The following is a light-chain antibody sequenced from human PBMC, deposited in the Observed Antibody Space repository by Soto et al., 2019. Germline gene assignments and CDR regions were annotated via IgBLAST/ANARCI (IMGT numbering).Light chain of an antibody. CDR2: DVF. CDR3: QQSFTTWT. CDR1: QTILYFSNNKNC. V-gene: IGKV4-1*01. Sequence: DSAITQSPVSLADSQGERDTLNSKSSQTILYFSNNKNCLAWYQQQPGRATKRLIYDVFSLKSGVPSRFSGSGSGTDFTLTISNLQPEDFATYYCQQSFTTWTSGHGTKADI. J-gene: IGKJ1*01.